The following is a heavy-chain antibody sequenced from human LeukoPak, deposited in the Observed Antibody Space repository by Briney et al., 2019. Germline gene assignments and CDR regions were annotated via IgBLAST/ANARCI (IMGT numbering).Heavy chain of an antibody. J-gene: IGHJ4*02. CDR2: IYTSGST. V-gene: IGHV4-61*02. D-gene: IGHD3-3*01. CDR1: GGSISSGSYY. Sequence: TSQTLSLTCTVSGGSISSGSYYWSWIRQPAGKGLEWIGRIYTSGSTNYNPSLKSRVTISVDTSKNQFSLKLSSVTAADTAVYYCARDSPYYDFWSGYYYFDYWGKGTLVTVSS. CDR3: ARDSPYYDFWSGYYYFDY.